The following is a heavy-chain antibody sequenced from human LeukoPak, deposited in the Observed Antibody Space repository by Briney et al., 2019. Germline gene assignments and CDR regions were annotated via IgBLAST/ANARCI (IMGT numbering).Heavy chain of an antibody. CDR1: GYSFTTYW. CDR3: ARQQVAYYYYGMDL. CDR2: IYPGDSDT. D-gene: IGHD5-12*01. V-gene: IGHV5-51*01. Sequence: NPGESLKISCKGSGYSFTTYWIAWVRQMPGKGLEWMGIIYPGDSDTRYSPSFQGQVTISADKSISTAFLQWSSLKASDTAMYYCARQQVAYYYYGMDLWGKGTTVTVSS. J-gene: IGHJ6*04.